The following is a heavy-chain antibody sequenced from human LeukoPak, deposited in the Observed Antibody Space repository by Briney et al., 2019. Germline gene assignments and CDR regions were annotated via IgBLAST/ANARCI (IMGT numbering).Heavy chain of an antibody. CDR1: GGSFSGYY. J-gene: IGHJ5*02. CDR3: ATGLISSWFDP. Sequence: NPSETLSLTCAVYGGSFSGYYWSWIRQPPGKGLEWIGEINHSGSTNYNPSLKSRVTISVDTSKNQFSLKLSSVTAADTAVYYCATGLISSWFDPWGQGTLVTVSS. CDR2: INHSGST. V-gene: IGHV4-34*01.